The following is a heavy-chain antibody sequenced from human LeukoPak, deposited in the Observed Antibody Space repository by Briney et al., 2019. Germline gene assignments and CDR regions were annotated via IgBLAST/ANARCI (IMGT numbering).Heavy chain of an antibody. D-gene: IGHD7-27*01. Sequence: ASETLSLTCTVSGGSISSYYWSWIRQPPGKGLEWIGYIYYSGSTNYNPSLTSRVTISVDTSKNQFSLKLSSVTAADTAVYYCAREKLGFDYWGQGTLVTVSS. J-gene: IGHJ4*02. CDR3: AREKLGFDY. V-gene: IGHV4-59*01. CDR1: GGSISSYY. CDR2: IYYSGST.